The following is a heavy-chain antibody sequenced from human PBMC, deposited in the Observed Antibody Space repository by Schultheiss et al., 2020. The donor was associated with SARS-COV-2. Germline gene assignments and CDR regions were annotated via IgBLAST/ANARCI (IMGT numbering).Heavy chain of an antibody. V-gene: IGHV4-39*01. CDR2: INHSGST. J-gene: IGHJ4*02. Sequence: SQTLSLTCTVSGGSIRNSGYYWSWIRQPPGKGLEWIGEINHSGSTNYNPSLKSRVTISVDTSKNQFSLKLSSVTAADTAVYYCACLRFFLDYWGQGTLVTVSS. CDR1: GGSIRNSGYY. D-gene: IGHD5/OR15-5a*01. CDR3: ACLRFFLDY.